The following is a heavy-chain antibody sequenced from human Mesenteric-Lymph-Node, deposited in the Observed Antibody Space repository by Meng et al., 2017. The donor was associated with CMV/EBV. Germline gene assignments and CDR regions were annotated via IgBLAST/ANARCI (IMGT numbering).Heavy chain of an antibody. D-gene: IGHD2-15*01. CDR3: ARLLSTTEGYWRFDP. Sequence: SGGSMISENWWTWVGQSAETGMEWIGEMHHTGKSNYNPSLRSRLTLSVDSSKNQFSLKLTSVTAADTAVYYCARLLSTTEGYWRFDPWGQGTLVTVSS. CDR1: GGSMISENW. CDR2: MHHTGKS. J-gene: IGHJ5*02. V-gene: IGHV4-4*02.